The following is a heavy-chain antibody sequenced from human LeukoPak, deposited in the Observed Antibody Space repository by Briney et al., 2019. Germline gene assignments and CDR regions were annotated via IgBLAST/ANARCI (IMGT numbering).Heavy chain of an antibody. D-gene: IGHD3-3*01. CDR3: ARTGRKIFGVVKGWFDP. CDR2: MNPNTGNA. V-gene: IGHV1-8*01. J-gene: IGHJ5*02. CDR1: GYSFTNYD. Sequence: ASVKVSCKASGYSFTNYDINWVRQATGQGLEWMGWMNPNTGNAGYAQRFQGRVTMTRNTSIATAYMELSSLRSEDTAVYYCARTGRKIFGVVKGWFDPWGQGTLVTVSS.